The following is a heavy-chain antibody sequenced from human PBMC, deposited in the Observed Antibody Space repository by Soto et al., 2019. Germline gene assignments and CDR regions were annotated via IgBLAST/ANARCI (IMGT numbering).Heavy chain of an antibody. D-gene: IGHD6-19*01. J-gene: IGHJ6*02. V-gene: IGHV3-48*03. CDR1: GFTFSSYE. Sequence: EVQLVESGGGLVQPGGSLRLSCAASGFTFSSYEMNWVRQAPGKGLEGVSYISSSGSTIYYADAVKGRFTISRDNAKNSLYLQMTRLRAEDTAVYYCARAAAVAGTLFYYYGMDVWGQGTTVTVSS. CDR2: ISSSGSTI. CDR3: ARAAAVAGTLFYYYGMDV.